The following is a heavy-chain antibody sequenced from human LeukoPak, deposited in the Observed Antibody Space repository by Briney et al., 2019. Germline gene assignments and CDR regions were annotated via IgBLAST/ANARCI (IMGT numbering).Heavy chain of an antibody. CDR1: GFTFDDYA. J-gene: IGHJ3*02. D-gene: IGHD3-3*01. Sequence: GGSLRLSCAASGFTFDDYAMHWVRQAPGKGLEWVSGISWNSGSIGYADSVKGRFTISRDNAKNSLYLQMESLRAEDTAVYYCAKDTGSPADAITMEDNAFDIWGQGTMVTVSS. CDR2: ISWNSGSI. CDR3: AKDTGSPADAITMEDNAFDI. V-gene: IGHV3-9*01.